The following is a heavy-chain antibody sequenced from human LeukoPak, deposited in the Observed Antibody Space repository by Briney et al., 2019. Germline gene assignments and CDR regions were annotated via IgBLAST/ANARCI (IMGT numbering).Heavy chain of an antibody. J-gene: IGHJ4*02. V-gene: IGHV4-34*01. CDR2: INHSGST. D-gene: IGHD4-17*01. Sequence: PSETLSLTCAVYGGSFSGYYWSWIRQPPGKGLEWIGEINHSGSTNYNPSLKSRVTISVDTSKNQFSLKLSSVTAADTAVYYCARGGRYDDYGIDYWGQGTLVTVSS. CDR1: GGSFSGYY. CDR3: ARGGRYDDYGIDY.